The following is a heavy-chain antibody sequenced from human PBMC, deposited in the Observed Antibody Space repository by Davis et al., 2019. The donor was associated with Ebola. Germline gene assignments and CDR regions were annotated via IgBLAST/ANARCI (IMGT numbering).Heavy chain of an antibody. J-gene: IGHJ3*01. CDR3: AKWGGTYSQRVHDAFDV. Sequence: GESLKISCAASGFTFSSNAMTWVRQAPGKGLEWVSGITGSGATTYYAGSVKGRFTISRDNSKNTVWLQMNSLRAEDTALYYCAKWGGTYSQRVHDAFDVWGQGTMVTVSS. CDR1: GFTFSSNA. CDR2: ITGSGATT. D-gene: IGHD1-26*01. V-gene: IGHV3-23*01.